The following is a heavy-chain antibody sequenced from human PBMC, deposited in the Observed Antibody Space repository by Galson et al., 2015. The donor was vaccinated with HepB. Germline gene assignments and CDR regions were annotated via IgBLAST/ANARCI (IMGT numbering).Heavy chain of an antibody. Sequence: QSGAEVKKPGESLKISCKGSGYSFTSYWIGWVRQMPGKGLEWMGIIYPGDSDTRYSPSFQGQVTISADKSISTAYLQWSSLKASDTAMYYCARHGEVVTDYYYYGMDVWGQGTTVTVSS. CDR2: IYPGDSDT. CDR3: ARHGEVVTDYYYYGMDV. D-gene: IGHD4-23*01. J-gene: IGHJ6*02. CDR1: GYSFTSYW. V-gene: IGHV5-51*01.